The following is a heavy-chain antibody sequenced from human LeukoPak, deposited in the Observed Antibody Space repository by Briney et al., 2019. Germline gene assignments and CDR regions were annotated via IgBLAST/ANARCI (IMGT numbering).Heavy chain of an antibody. Sequence: SETLFLTCTVSGGSISSGSYYWSWIRQPAGKGLEWIGRIYTSGSTNYNPSLKSRVTISVDTSKNQFSLKLSSVTAADTAVYYCARDREYPGDDYWGQGTLVTVSS. CDR1: GGSISSGSYY. CDR3: ARDREYPGDDY. J-gene: IGHJ4*02. V-gene: IGHV4-61*02. CDR2: IYTSGST. D-gene: IGHD2-2*01.